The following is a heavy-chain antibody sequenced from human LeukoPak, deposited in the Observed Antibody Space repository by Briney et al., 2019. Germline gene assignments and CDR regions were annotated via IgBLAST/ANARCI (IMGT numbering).Heavy chain of an antibody. Sequence: GGSLRLSCAASGFTFNAFGMNWVRQAPGKGLEWVSYMGTTSGAIYYADSVKGRFTISRDRAKNSLYLQMNSLRAEDTAVYYCARFRTWGDKAFDYWGQGTLVTVSS. CDR2: MGTTSGAI. J-gene: IGHJ4*02. CDR1: GFTFNAFG. D-gene: IGHD2-21*02. V-gene: IGHV3-48*01. CDR3: ARFRTWGDKAFDY.